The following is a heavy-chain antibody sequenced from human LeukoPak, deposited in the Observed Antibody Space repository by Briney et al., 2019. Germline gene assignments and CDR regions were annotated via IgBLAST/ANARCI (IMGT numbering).Heavy chain of an antibody. CDR3: ARGGGLWVVPAALYPDY. D-gene: IGHD2-2*01. V-gene: IGHV1-2*02. CDR2: INPNSGGT. CDR1: GYTFTCYY. Sequence: GASVKVSCKASGYTFTCYYMHWVRHAPGQGLELMGWINPNSGGTNYAQKFQGRVTMTRDTSISTAYMELSRLRSDGTAVYYCARGGGLWVVPAALYPDYWGQGTLVTVSS. J-gene: IGHJ4*02.